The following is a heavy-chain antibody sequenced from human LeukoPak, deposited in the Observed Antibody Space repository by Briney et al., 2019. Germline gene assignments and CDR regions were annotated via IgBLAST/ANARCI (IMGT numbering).Heavy chain of an antibody. CDR2: IYYSGST. CDR1: GGSISSSSYY. V-gene: IGHV4-39*01. Sequence: SETLSLTCTVSGGSISSSSYYWGWIRQPPGKWLEWIGSIYYSGSTYYNPSLKSRVTISVDTSKNQFSLKLSSVTAADTAVYYCARQPENYDILTGYRLWYFDLWGRGTLVTVSS. D-gene: IGHD3-9*01. J-gene: IGHJ2*01. CDR3: ARQPENYDILTGYRLWYFDL.